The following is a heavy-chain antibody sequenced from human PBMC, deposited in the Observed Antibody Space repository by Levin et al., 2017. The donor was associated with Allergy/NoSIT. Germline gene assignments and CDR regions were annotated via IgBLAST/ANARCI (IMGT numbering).Heavy chain of an antibody. V-gene: IGHV4-61*02. CDR2: IYTSGST. J-gene: IGHJ5*02. D-gene: IGHD1-1*01. CDR1: GGSISSGSYY. Sequence: SQTLSLTCTVSGGSISSGSYYWSWIRQPAGKGLEWIGRIYTSGSTNYNPSLKCRVTISVDTSKNQFSLKLNSVTAADTAVYYCARGSYKYWFDPWGQGTLVTVSS. CDR3: ARGSYKYWFDP.